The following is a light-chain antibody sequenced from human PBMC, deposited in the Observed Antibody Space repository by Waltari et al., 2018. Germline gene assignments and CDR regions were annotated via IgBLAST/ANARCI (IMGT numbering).Light chain of an antibody. J-gene: IGKJ1*01. V-gene: IGKV3-20*01. CDR2: GAS. CDR3: QHYVRLPAT. CDR1: QSVSRS. Sequence: IVLTQSPGTLSLSPGERATLSCRASQSVSRSLAWYQQKPGQAPKLLIYGASPRATGIPDRFTGSGSGTDFSLTISRLEPEDFAIYFCQHYVRLPATFGQGTKVEIK.